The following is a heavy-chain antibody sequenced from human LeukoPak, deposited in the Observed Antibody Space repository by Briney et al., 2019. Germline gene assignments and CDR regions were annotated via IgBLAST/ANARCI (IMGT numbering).Heavy chain of an antibody. D-gene: IGHD3-22*01. J-gene: IGHJ4*02. Sequence: SETLSLTCAVYGGSFSGYYWSWLRQPPGKGLEWIGEINHSGSTNYNPSLKSRVIISVDTSKNQFSLKLSSVTAADTAIYYCTRASYYHGSGYYSAAFDYWGQGTLVTVSS. CDR1: GGSFSGYY. V-gene: IGHV4-34*01. CDR2: INHSGST. CDR3: TRASYYHGSGYYSAAFDY.